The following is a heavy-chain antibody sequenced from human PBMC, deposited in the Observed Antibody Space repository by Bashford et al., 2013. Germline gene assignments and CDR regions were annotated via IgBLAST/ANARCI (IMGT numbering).Heavy chain of an antibody. V-gene: IGHV3-66*02. CDR3: ARAEDLAGDYFDY. CDR1: GLTFKNVW. CDR2: IYSGGST. J-gene: IGHJ4*02. D-gene: IGHD2-15*01. Sequence: GGSLRLSCSVSGLTFKNVWMSWVRQAPGKGLEWVSVIYSGGSTYYADSVKGRFTISRDNSKNTLYLQMNSLRAEDTAVYYCARAEDLAGDYFDYWGQGTLVTVSS.